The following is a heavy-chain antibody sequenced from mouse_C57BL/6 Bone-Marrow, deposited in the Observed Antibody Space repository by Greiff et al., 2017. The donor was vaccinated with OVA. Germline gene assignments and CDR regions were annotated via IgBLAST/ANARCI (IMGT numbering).Heavy chain of an antibody. CDR3: ARAPGSTPYWYFDV. CDR2: INPNNGGT. V-gene: IGHV1-26*01. Sequence: VQLQQSGPELVKPGASVKISCKASGYTFTDYYMNWVKQSHGKSLEWIGDINPNNGGTSYNQKFKGKATLTVDKSSSTAYMELRSLTSEDSAVYYCARAPGSTPYWYFDVWGTGTTVTVSS. CDR1: GYTFTDYY. J-gene: IGHJ1*03. D-gene: IGHD1-1*01.